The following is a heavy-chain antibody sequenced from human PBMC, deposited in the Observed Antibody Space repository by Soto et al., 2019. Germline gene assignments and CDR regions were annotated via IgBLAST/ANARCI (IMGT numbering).Heavy chain of an antibody. Sequence: PGGSLRLSCAASGFTFATYAMHWVRQAPGKGLEWVAVISHDGSSKYYADAVKGRFSISRDNSKNTLYLQMNSLRAEDTGVYFCARDLSAGSSGTYWSAGFXSWGQGILVXVSS. D-gene: IGHD1-26*01. CDR3: ARDLSAGSSGTYWSAGFXS. CDR2: ISHDGSSK. J-gene: IGHJ4*02. V-gene: IGHV3-30-3*01. CDR1: GFTFATYA.